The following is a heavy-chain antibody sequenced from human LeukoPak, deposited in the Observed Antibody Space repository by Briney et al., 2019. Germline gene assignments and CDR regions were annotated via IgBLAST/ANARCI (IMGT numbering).Heavy chain of an antibody. V-gene: IGHV1-24*01. D-gene: IGHD3-22*01. CDR2: FDPEDGET. CDR3: ATGPDHYYDSSGYYN. J-gene: IGHJ4*02. Sequence: ASVKVSCKVSGYTLTELSMHWVRQAPGKGLAWMGGFDPEDGETIYAQKFQGRVTMTEDTSTDTAYMELSSLRSEDTAVYYCATGPDHYYDSSGYYNWGQGTLVTVSS. CDR1: GYTLTELS.